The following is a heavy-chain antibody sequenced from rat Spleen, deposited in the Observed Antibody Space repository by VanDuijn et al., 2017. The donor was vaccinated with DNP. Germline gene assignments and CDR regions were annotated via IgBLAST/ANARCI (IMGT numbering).Heavy chain of an antibody. CDR2: IGSPAYAP. J-gene: IGHJ1*01. CDR3: ARGNNNYPYWSFDF. V-gene: IGHV5-25*01. CDR1: GFTFSDYY. Sequence: EVQLVESGGGLVQPGRSLKLSCVASGFTFSDYYMAWVRQAPAKGLEWVAYIGSPAYAPYYTDSVKGRFAISRDNAKSTLYLQMNRLRSEDTATYYCARGNNNYPYWSFDFWGPGTMVTVSS. D-gene: IGHD1-10*01.